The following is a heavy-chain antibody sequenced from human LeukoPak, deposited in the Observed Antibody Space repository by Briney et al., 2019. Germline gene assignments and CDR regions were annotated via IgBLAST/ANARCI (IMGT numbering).Heavy chain of an antibody. J-gene: IGHJ3*02. V-gene: IGHV3-13*01. CDR1: GFTFSSYD. CDR2: IGTAGDT. Sequence: GGSLRLSCAASGFTFSSYDMHWVRQATGKGLEWVSAIGTAGDTYYPGSAKGRFTISRENAKNSLYLQMNSLRAGDTAVYYCARATVTYYYDSSGLTPASAFDIWGQGTMVTVSS. D-gene: IGHD3-22*01. CDR3: ARATVTYYYDSSGLTPASAFDI.